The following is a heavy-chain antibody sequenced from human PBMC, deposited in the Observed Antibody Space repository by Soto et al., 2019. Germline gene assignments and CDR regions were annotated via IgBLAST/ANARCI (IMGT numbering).Heavy chain of an antibody. Sequence: QVQLVQSGAEVKKPGASVKVSCKASGYNFTNFGISWVRQAPGQGLEWMGWISAYNGNTNYAQKFQGRVTMTTDTSTSTAYMVVRRLSFDDTAVYYGARGGTPIDYWGQGTLVTVSS. V-gene: IGHV1-18*01. D-gene: IGHD3-16*01. CDR1: GYNFTNFG. CDR2: ISAYNGNT. J-gene: IGHJ4*02. CDR3: ARGGTPIDY.